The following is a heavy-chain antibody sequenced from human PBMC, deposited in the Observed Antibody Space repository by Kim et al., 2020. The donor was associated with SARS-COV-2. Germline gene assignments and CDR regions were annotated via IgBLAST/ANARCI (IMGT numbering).Heavy chain of an antibody. D-gene: IGHD2-2*01. CDR1: GFAFSTYW. J-gene: IGHJ4*02. V-gene: IGHV3-7*01. CDR2: IRHDGTEK. Sequence: GGSLRLSCVASGFAFSTYWLSWVRQAPGKGLEWEAIIRHDGTEKYYGDSVKGRFSISRDNARNSLYLQLDSLRAEDTAIYYCARESRTSSSYWGQGILVT. CDR3: ARESRTSSSY.